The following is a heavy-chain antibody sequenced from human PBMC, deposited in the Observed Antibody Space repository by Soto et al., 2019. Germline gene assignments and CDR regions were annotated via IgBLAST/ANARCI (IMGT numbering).Heavy chain of an antibody. V-gene: IGHV3-30*01. Sequence: QVQLVESGGGVVQPGRSLRLSCAASGFTFSSYAMHWVRQAQGKGLEWVAFISFDGSNKYYADSVKGRVTISRDNSKNTLYLQMNSLRAEDTAVYYWARDAVPSYFDYWGQGTLVTVSS. CDR3: ARDAVPSYFDY. CDR2: ISFDGSNK. J-gene: IGHJ4*02. CDR1: GFTFSSYA.